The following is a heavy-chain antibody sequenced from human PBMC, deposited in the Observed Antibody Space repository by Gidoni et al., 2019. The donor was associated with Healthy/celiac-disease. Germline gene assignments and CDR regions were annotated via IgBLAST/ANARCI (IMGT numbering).Heavy chain of an antibody. CDR3: ARLKPVVVAAPYGMDV. CDR2: IIPILGIA. Sequence: QVQLVQSGAEVKKPGSSVKVSCQAYGGPFSSYAISWVRQAPGQGLEWMGRIIPILGIANYAQKFQGRVTITADKSTSTAYMELSSLRSEDTAVYYCARLKPVVVAAPYGMDVWGQGTTVTVSS. D-gene: IGHD2-15*01. J-gene: IGHJ6*02. V-gene: IGHV1-69*04. CDR1: GGPFSSYA.